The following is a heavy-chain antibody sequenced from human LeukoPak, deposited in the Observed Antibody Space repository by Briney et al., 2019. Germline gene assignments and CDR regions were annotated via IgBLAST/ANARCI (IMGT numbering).Heavy chain of an antibody. CDR3: ARGFGRDPPVD. J-gene: IGHJ4*02. V-gene: IGHV3-48*04. D-gene: IGHD5-12*01. CDR1: GFTFSSYS. CDR2: ISSSSSTI. Sequence: GGSLRLSCAASGFTFSSYSMNWVRQAPGKGLEWVSYISSSSSTIYYADSVKGRFTISRDNAKNSLYLQMNSLRAEDTAVYYCARGFGRDPPVDWGQGTLVTVSS.